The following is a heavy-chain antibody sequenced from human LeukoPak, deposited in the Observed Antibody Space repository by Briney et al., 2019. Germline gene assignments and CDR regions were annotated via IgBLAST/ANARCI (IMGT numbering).Heavy chain of an antibody. V-gene: IGHV6-1*01. D-gene: IGHD6-13*01. CDR2: TYYRSKWYN. J-gene: IGHJ5*02. CDR3: ARGYSSSWYLLHPTLWFDP. CDR1: GDSVSSNSAA. Sequence: SQTLSLTCAISGDSVSSNSAAWNWIRQSPSRGLEWLGRTYYRSKWYNDYAVSVKSRITINPDTFKNQFSLQLNSVTPEDTAVYYCARGYSSSWYLLHPTLWFDPWGQGTLVTVSS.